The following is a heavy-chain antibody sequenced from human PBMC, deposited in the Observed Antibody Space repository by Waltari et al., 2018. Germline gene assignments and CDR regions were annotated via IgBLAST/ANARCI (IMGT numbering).Heavy chain of an antibody. Sequence: QVQLVQSGAEVKKPGASVKVSCKASGYTFTGYYMHWVRQAPGQGLEWMGGSNPNSGGTNDAQKFQGRVTMTRDTSISTAYMELSRLRSDDTAVYYCARGEFTIFGVVDQLDYWGQGTLVTVSS. CDR3: ARGEFTIFGVVDQLDY. V-gene: IGHV1-2*02. CDR1: GYTFTGYY. D-gene: IGHD3-3*01. J-gene: IGHJ4*02. CDR2: SNPNSGGT.